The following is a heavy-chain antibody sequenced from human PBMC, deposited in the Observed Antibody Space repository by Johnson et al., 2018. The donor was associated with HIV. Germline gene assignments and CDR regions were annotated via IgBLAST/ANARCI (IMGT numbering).Heavy chain of an antibody. CDR2: IWYDGTNK. CDR1: GFTFDDYA. D-gene: IGHD1-26*01. J-gene: IGHJ3*02. V-gene: IGHV3-33*08. CDR3: ARGVGPSAFDI. Sequence: VQLVESGGGLVQPGRSLRLSCAASGFTFDDYAMHWVRQAPGKGLEWVAVIWYDGTNKYYADSVKGRFTISRDNSKNTLYLQMNSLRAEDTAVYYCARGVGPSAFDIWGQGTMVTVSS.